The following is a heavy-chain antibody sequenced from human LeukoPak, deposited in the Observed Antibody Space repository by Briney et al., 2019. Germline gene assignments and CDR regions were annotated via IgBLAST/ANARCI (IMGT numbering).Heavy chain of an antibody. V-gene: IGHV1-18*01. Sequence: GASVKVSCKASGYTFTSYGISWVRQAPGQGLEWMGWISAYNGNTNYAQKLQGRVTMTTDTSTSTAYMELRSLRSDDTAVYYCARRTYYYDSSGYWDYWGQGTLVTVSS. CDR2: ISAYNGNT. CDR1: GYTFTSYG. J-gene: IGHJ4*02. D-gene: IGHD3-22*01. CDR3: ARRTYYYDSSGYWDY.